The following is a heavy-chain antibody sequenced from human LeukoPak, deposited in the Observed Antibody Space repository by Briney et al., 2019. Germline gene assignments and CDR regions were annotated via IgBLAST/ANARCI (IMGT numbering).Heavy chain of an antibody. CDR1: GYTFTGYY. CDR2: INLNSGGT. J-gene: IGHJ6*03. CDR3: ARVSTYYGSRSSFYYYYMDV. D-gene: IGHD3-10*01. V-gene: IGHV1-2*02. Sequence: ASVKVSCKASGYTFTGYYMHWVRQAPGQGLEWMGWINLNSGGTNYAQKFQGRVTITADESTSTADMELSSLTSEDTAVYYCARVSTYYGSRSSFYYYYMDVWGKGTTVTISS.